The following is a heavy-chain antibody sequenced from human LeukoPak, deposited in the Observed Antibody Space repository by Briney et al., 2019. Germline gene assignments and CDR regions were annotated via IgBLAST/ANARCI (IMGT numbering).Heavy chain of an antibody. CDR3: TTYKVTTAFDL. D-gene: IGHD4-17*01. CDR1: GFSFSNAW. Sequence: GGSLRFSCAASGFSFSNAWMTWVRQAPGKGLEWVGRIKSKIDGETTDYTEPVKGRFTISRDVSKNTLYLQMNSLKSEDTAVYYCTTYKVTTAFDLWGRGTLVTVSS. CDR2: IKSKIDGETT. V-gene: IGHV3-15*01. J-gene: IGHJ2*01.